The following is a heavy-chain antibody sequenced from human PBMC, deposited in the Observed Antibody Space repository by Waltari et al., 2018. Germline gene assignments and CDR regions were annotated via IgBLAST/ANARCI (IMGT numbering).Heavy chain of an antibody. CDR1: GYRFTDYY. CDR2: VDPEDGET. D-gene: IGHD3-10*01. V-gene: IGHV1-69-2*01. CDR3: VTALGDRSSASRPFDV. Sequence: EVQLLQSGPELKKPGSTVNISCQVSGYRFTDYYIHGVQQAPGKGPQWMGLVDPEDGETIYAERFQGRVTITADTSTETAFMELSSLTSDDTAVYYCVTALGDRSSASRPFDVWGLGTLITVSS. J-gene: IGHJ3*01.